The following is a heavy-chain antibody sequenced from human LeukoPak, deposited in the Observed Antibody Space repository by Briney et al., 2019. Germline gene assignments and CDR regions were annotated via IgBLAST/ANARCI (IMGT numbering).Heavy chain of an antibody. CDR1: GGSISSYY. CDR3: ARHDRGYKWMKKYAFDI. J-gene: IGHJ3*02. V-gene: IGHV4-59*08. CDR2: IYYSGST. D-gene: IGHD1-20*01. Sequence: SETLSLTGTVSGGSISSYYWSWIRQPPGKGLEWIGYIYYSGSTNYNPSLKSRVTISVDTSKNQFSLKLSSVTAADTAVYYCARHDRGYKWMKKYAFDIWGQGTMVTVSS.